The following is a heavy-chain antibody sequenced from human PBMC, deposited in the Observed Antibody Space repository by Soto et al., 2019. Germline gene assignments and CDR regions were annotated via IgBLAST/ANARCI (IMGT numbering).Heavy chain of an antibody. J-gene: IGHJ5*02. CDR2: IKQDGSEK. D-gene: IGHD6-13*01. Sequence: PGGSLRLSCAASGFSFSTYWMTWVRQAPGKGLEWVANIKQDGSEKYYVDSVKGRFTISRDNTKNSLYLQMNSLRAEDTAVYYCARAPRPGIAAAGGFDPWGQGTLVTVSS. CDR3: ARAPRPGIAAAGGFDP. V-gene: IGHV3-7*03. CDR1: GFSFSTYW.